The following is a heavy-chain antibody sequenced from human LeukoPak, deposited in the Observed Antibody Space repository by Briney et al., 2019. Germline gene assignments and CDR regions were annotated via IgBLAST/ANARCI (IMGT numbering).Heavy chain of an antibody. CDR2: INPNSGGT. V-gene: IGHV1-2*02. Sequence: EASVKVSCKASGYTFTGYYMHWVRQAPGQGLEWMGWINPNSGGTNYAQKFQGRVTMTRDTSISTAYMELSRLRSDDTAVYYCARDIRSPAAREGNWFDPWGQGALVTVSS. CDR3: ARDIRSPAAREGNWFDP. CDR1: GYTFTGYY. D-gene: IGHD2-2*01. J-gene: IGHJ5*02.